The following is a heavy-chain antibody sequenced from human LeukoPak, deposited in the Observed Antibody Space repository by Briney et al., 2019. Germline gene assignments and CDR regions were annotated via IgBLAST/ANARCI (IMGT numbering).Heavy chain of an antibody. CDR3: ARGIAAAGILLFDY. D-gene: IGHD6-13*01. CDR1: GFTFSSYA. Sequence: PGGSLRLSCAAVGFTFSSYAMHWVRQAPGKGLEYVSAISSNGGSTYYANSVKGRFTISRDNSKNTLYLQMGSLRAEDMAVYYCARGIAAAGILLFDYWGQGTLVTVSS. J-gene: IGHJ4*02. CDR2: ISSNGGST. V-gene: IGHV3-64*01.